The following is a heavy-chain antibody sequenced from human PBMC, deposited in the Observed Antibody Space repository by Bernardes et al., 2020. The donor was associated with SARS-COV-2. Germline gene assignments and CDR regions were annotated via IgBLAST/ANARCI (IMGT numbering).Heavy chain of an antibody. Sequence: SETLSLTLSVSGDSITSNYWGWIRQPPGKGLEWIGDIYFTGRTNYNPSLKSRVTISVATSKKVFSLNLRSVAAADTAVYYCARGYAYYYDTTGNYPYVSFDVWGQGTTVTVSS. CDR3: ARGYAYYYDTTGNYPYVSFDV. D-gene: IGHD3-22*01. V-gene: IGHV4-59*01. CDR1: GDSITSNY. J-gene: IGHJ3*01. CDR2: IYFTGRT.